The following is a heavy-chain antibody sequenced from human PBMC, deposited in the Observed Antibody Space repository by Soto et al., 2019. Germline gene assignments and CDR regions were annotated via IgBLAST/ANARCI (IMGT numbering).Heavy chain of an antibody. CDR3: AKGVEGYDYYGMDV. CDR2: ISGSGGST. CDR1: GFTFSSFG. D-gene: IGHD2-21*01. V-gene: IGHV3-23*01. J-gene: IGHJ6*02. Sequence: GGSLRLSCASSGFTFSSFGMHWVRQAPGKGLEWVSAISGSGGSTYYADSVKGRFTISRDNSKNTLYLQMNSLRAEDTAVYYCAKGVEGYDYYGMDVWGQGTTVTVSS.